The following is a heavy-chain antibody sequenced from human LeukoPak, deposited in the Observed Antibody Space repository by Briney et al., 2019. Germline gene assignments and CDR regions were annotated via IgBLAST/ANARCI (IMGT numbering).Heavy chain of an antibody. Sequence: SVKVSCKASGGTFSSYAISWVRQAPGQGLEWMGGIIPIFGTANYAQKFQGRVTITADESTSTAYMELSSLRSDDTAVYYCARDERYDSSGYPFDYWGQGTLVTVSS. CDR2: IIPIFGTA. J-gene: IGHJ4*02. CDR3: ARDERYDSSGYPFDY. CDR1: GGTFSSYA. D-gene: IGHD3-22*01. V-gene: IGHV1-69*13.